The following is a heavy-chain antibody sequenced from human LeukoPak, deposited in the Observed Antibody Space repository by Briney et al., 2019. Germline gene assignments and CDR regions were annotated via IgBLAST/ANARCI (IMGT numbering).Heavy chain of an antibody. CDR2: ISGSGGST. J-gene: IGHJ4*02. V-gene: IGHV3-23*01. CDR3: ARDMGIAVAGTFDY. Sequence: GGSLRLSCAASGFTFSSYAMSWVRQAPGKGLEWVSAISGSGGSTYYADSVKGRFTISRDNSKNTLYLQMNSLRAEDTAVYYCARDMGIAVAGTFDYWGQGSLVTVSS. CDR1: GFTFSSYA. D-gene: IGHD6-19*01.